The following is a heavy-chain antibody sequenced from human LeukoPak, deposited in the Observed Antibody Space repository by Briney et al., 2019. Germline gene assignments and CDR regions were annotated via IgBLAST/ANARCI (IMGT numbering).Heavy chain of an antibody. D-gene: IGHD3-10*01. CDR2: ISSSSTYI. Sequence: GGSLRLSRAASGFTFSRYSMNWVRQAPGKGLEWVSYISSSSTYIYYADSVKGRFTISRDAAKNSLYLQMNSLRAEDTAVYYCARDLSGGSGMDVWGQGTTVTVSS. V-gene: IGHV3-21*01. CDR1: GFTFSRYS. CDR3: ARDLSGGSGMDV. J-gene: IGHJ6*02.